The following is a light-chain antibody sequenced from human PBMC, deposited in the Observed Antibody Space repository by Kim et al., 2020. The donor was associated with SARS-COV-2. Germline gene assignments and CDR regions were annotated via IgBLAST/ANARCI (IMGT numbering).Light chain of an antibody. Sequence: GQSVTISCSGTSSAVGGYNFISWYQQHPGKAPKLMIYEVNKRPSGVPDRFSGSKSGNTASLTVSGLQAEDEADYYCSSYAGSNNWVFGGGTQLTVL. V-gene: IGLV2-8*01. J-gene: IGLJ2*01. CDR1: SSAVGGYNF. CDR2: EVN. CDR3: SSYAGSNNWV.